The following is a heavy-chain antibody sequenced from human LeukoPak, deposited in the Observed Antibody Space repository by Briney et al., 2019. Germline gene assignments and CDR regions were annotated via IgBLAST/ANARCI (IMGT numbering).Heavy chain of an antibody. CDR1: GFTFSAYG. CDR3: AKDDSSGSSYYFHGMDV. V-gene: IGHV3-30*18. J-gene: IGHJ6*02. Sequence: PGGSLRLSCAASGFTFSAYGMHWVRQAPGKGLEWVAVISYDGSNKYYADSMKGRFTISRDNSKNTLYLQMNSLRAEDTAVYYCAKDDSSGSSYYFHGMDVWGQGTTVTVSS. CDR2: ISYDGSNK. D-gene: IGHD3-22*01.